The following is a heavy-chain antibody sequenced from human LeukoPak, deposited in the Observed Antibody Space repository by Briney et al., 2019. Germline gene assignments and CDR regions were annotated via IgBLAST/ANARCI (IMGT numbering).Heavy chain of an antibody. CDR2: IKEDGSEK. J-gene: IGHJ4*02. CDR3: ARVGTDSPWLWDY. D-gene: IGHD5-18*01. Sequence: GGSLRLSCAASGFTISSYWMSWVRQAPGKGLEWVANIKEDGSEKYYVASVQGRFTISRDNAKNSLYLQMNSLRAEDTAVYYCARVGTDSPWLWDYWGQGTLVTVSS. V-gene: IGHV3-7*01. CDR1: GFTISSYW.